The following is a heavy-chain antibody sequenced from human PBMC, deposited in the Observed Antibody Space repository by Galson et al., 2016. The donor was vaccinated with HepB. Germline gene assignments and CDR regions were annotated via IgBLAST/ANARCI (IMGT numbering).Heavy chain of an antibody. CDR3: ARGGNTFSPRADSDY. J-gene: IGHJ4*02. CDR2: ISSDGKTE. CDR1: GFTFSAYA. Sequence: SLRLSCAGSGFTFSAYAMHWVRQGPGKGLEWVALISSDGKTEHYVDSVKGRFTISRDNAKNSLYLQMNSLRDEDTAVYYCARGGNTFSPRADSDYWGQGALVTVSS. D-gene: IGHD2/OR15-2a*01. V-gene: IGHV3-30*03.